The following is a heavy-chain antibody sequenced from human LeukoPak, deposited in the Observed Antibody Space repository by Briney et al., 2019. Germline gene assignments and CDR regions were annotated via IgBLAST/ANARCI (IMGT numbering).Heavy chain of an antibody. Sequence: ASVKVSCKASGYTLSDNYLHWVRQAPGQRLEWMAWINPSNGETKFAPRFQGRVTMTRDTSISTAYMELSSLRPDDTAVYYCARTDGHSGSYADYWGQGTLVTVSS. CDR3: ARTDGHSGSYADY. CDR2: INPSNGET. V-gene: IGHV1-2*02. J-gene: IGHJ4*02. D-gene: IGHD1-26*01. CDR1: GYTLSDNY.